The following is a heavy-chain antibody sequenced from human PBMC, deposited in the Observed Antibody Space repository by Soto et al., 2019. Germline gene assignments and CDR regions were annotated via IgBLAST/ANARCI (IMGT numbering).Heavy chain of an antibody. CDR2: VSGYNYNT. CDR3: GRSSSMLGAGWSDS. D-gene: IGHD2-8*01. Sequence: ASVKVSCKASGYSFRSYGINWVRQAPGQGLEWIGWVSGYNYNTKYAQKLQGRITVTTDTSKNTAYMELRSLRSDDTAVYYCGRSSSMLGAGWSDSWRRGTLVTVSS. V-gene: IGHV1-18*01. CDR1: GYSFRSYG. J-gene: IGHJ5*01.